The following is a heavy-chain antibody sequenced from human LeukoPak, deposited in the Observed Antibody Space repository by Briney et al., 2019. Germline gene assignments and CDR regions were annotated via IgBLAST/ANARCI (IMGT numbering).Heavy chain of an antibody. V-gene: IGHV3-9*01. CDR3: AKGALTTVTYYFDY. Sequence: PGGSLRLSCAASGFTFDDCAMHWVRQAPGKGLEWVSGISWSGGTIGYADSVKGRFTISRDNAKNSLYLQVNSLRTEDTALYYCAKGALTTVTYYFDYWGQGTLVTVSS. CDR1: GFTFDDCA. D-gene: IGHD4-17*01. CDR2: ISWSGGTI. J-gene: IGHJ4*02.